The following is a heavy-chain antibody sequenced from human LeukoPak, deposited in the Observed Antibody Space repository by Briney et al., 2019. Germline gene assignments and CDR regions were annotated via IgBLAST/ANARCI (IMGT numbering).Heavy chain of an antibody. D-gene: IGHD6-13*01. CDR1: GYTFTGYY. J-gene: IGHJ3*02. V-gene: IGHV1-2*02. CDR2: INPNSGGT. CDR3: ARGRGIAAAGIGPI. Sequence: VASVKVSCKASGYTFTGYYMHLVRQAPGQGLEWMGWINPNSGGTNYSQKFQGRVTMTRDTSISTAYMELSRLRSDDTAVYYCARGRGIAAAGIGPIRGQGTMVTVSS.